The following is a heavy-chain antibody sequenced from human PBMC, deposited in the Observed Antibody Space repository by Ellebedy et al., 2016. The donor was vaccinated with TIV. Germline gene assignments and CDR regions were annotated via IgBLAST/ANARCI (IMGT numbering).Heavy chain of an antibody. CDR2: IKQDGSEK. CDR1: GFTFSTFW. V-gene: IGHV3-7*03. Sequence: PGGSLRLSCAASGFTFSTFWMNWVRQAPGKGLEWVAIIKQDGSEKYYVDSVKGRFTISRDNAKNSLYLHMNSLRDEDTAVYYCVGGTGFISDHWGQGNLVTVSS. CDR3: VGGTGFISDH. D-gene: IGHD3-16*02. J-gene: IGHJ4*02.